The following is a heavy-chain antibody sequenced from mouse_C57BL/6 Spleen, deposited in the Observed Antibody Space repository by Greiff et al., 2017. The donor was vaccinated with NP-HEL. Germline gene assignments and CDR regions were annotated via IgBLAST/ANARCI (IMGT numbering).Heavy chain of an antibody. CDR1: GYTFTSYW. CDR3: ATLTGNYAMDY. D-gene: IGHD4-1*01. Sequence: QVQLQQPGAELVKPGASVKVSCKASGYTFTSYWMHWVKQRPGQGLEWIGRIHPSDSDTNYNQKFKGKATLTVDKSSSTAYMQLSSLTSEDSAVYYCATLTGNYAMDYWGQGTSVTVSS. J-gene: IGHJ4*01. CDR2: IHPSDSDT. V-gene: IGHV1-74*01.